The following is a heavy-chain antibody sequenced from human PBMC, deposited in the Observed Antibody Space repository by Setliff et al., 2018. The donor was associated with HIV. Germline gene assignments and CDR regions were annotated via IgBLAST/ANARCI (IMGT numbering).Heavy chain of an antibody. D-gene: IGHD3-3*01. Sequence: PSETLSLTCTVSGDSFKSSRYYWGWIRQPPGKGLEWIGNIHYGGYFWYSPSLKSRVTISVDMSNNQFSLKVTSVTAADTAVYYCMRGRSITIFGVAYFDFWGQGTQVTVSS. CDR1: GDSFKSSRYY. CDR3: MRGRSITIFGVAYFDF. J-gene: IGHJ4*02. CDR2: IHYGGYF. V-gene: IGHV4-39*07.